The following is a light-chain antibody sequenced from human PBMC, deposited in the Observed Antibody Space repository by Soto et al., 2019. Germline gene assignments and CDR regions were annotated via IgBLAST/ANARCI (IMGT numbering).Light chain of an antibody. Sequence: EVVMTQSPATLSVSPGERATLSCRASQSINNDLAWYQHKPGQAPRLLIYGASTRAIGVPARFSGSGSGTEFTLTISSLQPEDVATYYCQQADSLPITFGQRTRLEIK. CDR2: GAS. CDR3: QQADSLPIT. V-gene: IGKV3-15*01. J-gene: IGKJ5*01. CDR1: QSINND.